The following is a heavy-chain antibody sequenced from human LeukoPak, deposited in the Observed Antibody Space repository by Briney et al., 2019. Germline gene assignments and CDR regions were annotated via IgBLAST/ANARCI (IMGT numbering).Heavy chain of an antibody. Sequence: GGSLRLSCAASGFTFSTYSMHWVRQAPGKGLEWVAVIWYDGSNKYYADSVKGRFTISRDNSKNTLYLQMNSLRAEDTAVYYCAKDSTDVSPHFDYWGQGTLVTVSS. CDR1: GFTFSTYS. CDR2: IWYDGSNK. D-gene: IGHD3-16*01. V-gene: IGHV3-33*06. J-gene: IGHJ4*02. CDR3: AKDSTDVSPHFDY.